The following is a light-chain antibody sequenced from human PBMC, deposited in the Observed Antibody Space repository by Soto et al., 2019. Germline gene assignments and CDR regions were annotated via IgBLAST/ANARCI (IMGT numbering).Light chain of an antibody. CDR2: GAS. Sequence: EIVMTQSPATLSVSPGERATLSCRASQSVSSNLAWYQQKPGQAPRLLIYGASTRATGIPARFSGSGSGTECTLTISRLQSEDFAVYYCQQYNNWPFACGTGTKADIK. CDR3: QQYNNWPFA. V-gene: IGKV3-15*01. J-gene: IGKJ3*01. CDR1: QSVSSN.